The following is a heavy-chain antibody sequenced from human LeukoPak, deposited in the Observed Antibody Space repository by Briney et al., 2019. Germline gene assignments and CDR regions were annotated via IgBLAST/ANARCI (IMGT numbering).Heavy chain of an antibody. CDR1: GFTVSSDY. V-gene: IGHV3-53*05. CDR3: ARNWFDP. Sequence: GGSLRLSCEASGFTVSSDYMSWVRQATGKGLEWVSVIYSGGSTYYADSVKGRFTISRDKSKNTVYLQMNSLRFEDTAMYYCARNWFDPWGQGTLVTVSS. J-gene: IGHJ5*02. CDR2: IYSGGST.